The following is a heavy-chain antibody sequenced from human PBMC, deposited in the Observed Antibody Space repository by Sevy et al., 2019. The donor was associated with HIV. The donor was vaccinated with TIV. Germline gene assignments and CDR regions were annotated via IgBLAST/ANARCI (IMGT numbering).Heavy chain of an antibody. J-gene: IGHJ6*02. D-gene: IGHD2-15*01. Sequence: GGSLRLSCAASGITVSSNYMSWVRQAPGKGLEWVSVIYRGGRIYYADSVRGRFTVSRDNSKNTLYLQMNSLRAEDTAVYYCAREDIVLGEDNYYGMDVWGQGTTVTVSS. CDR2: IYRGGRI. V-gene: IGHV3-53*01. CDR1: GITVSSNY. CDR3: AREDIVLGEDNYYGMDV.